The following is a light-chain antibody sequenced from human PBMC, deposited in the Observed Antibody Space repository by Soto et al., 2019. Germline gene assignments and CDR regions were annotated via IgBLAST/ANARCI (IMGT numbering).Light chain of an antibody. CDR3: FLSFGGTSV. J-gene: IGLJ3*02. Sequence: QAVVTQEPSLTVSPGGTVTLTCGSTTGPVTSGHYTYWFQQKPGQAPRTLIYDTTNKHSSIPARFSGSLLGDKAALTLSGAQHEDEADYYCFLSFGGTSVFGGGTKLTVL. CDR1: TGPVTSGHY. V-gene: IGLV7-46*01. CDR2: DTT.